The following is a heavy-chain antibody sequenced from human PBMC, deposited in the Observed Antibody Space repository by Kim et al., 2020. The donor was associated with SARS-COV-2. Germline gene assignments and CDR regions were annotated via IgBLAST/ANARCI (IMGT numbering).Heavy chain of an antibody. CDR3: ARRWGSGYPNWFDP. D-gene: IGHD3-3*01. Sequence: SETLSLTCTVSGGSISSSSYYWGWIRQPPGKGLEWIRSIYYTGSTYYNPSLKSRVTISVDTSKNQFPLKLSSVTAADTVVYYWARRWGSGYPNWFDPWG. J-gene: IGHJ5*02. CDR2: IYYTGST. V-gene: IGHV4-39*01. CDR1: GGSISSSSYY.